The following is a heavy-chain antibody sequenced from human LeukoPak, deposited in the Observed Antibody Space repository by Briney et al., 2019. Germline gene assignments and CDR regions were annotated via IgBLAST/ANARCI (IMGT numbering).Heavy chain of an antibody. CDR1: GGTFSSYA. D-gene: IGHD4-17*01. V-gene: IGHV1-69*06. CDR3: ARVGATVTTSSSDY. CDR2: IIPIFGTA. Sequence: ASVKVSCKASGGTFSSYAISWVRQAPGQGLEWMGGIIPIFGTANYAQKFQGRVTITADKSTSTAYMELRSLRSDDTAVYYCARVGATVTTSSSDYWGQGTLVTVSS. J-gene: IGHJ4*02.